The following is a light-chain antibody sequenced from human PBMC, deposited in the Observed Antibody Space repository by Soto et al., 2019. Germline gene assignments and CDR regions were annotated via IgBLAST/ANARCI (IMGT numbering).Light chain of an antibody. CDR1: SSDVGSYNL. V-gene: IGLV2-23*01. J-gene: IGLJ1*01. CDR2: EGS. CDR3: RSHAGSRVYV. Sequence: QSVRTQPASVSGSPGQSITISCTGTSSDVGSYNLVSWYQQHPGKAPKLMIYEGSKRPSGVSNRFSGSKSGNTASLTISGLQAEDESDYYRRSHAGSRVYVFAIGRKVPVL.